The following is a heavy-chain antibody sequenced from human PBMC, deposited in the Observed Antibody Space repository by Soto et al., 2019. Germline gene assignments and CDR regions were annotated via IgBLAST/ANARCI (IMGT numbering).Heavy chain of an antibody. CDR1: GGSISSYY. V-gene: IGHV4-59*01. D-gene: IGHD6-13*01. J-gene: IGHJ6*02. Sequence: PSETLSLTCTVSGGSISSYYWSWIRQPPGKGLEWIGYIYYSGSTNYNPSLKSRVTISVDTSKNQFSLKLSSVTAADTAVYYCARVRLSSSWYAGYYYYGMDVWGRGTTVTVSS. CDR3: ARVRLSSSWYAGYYYYGMDV. CDR2: IYYSGST.